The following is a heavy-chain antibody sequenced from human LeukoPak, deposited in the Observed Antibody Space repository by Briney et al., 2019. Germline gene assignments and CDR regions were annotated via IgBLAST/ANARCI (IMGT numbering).Heavy chain of an antibody. CDR2: IIPIFGTA. Sequence: SVKVSCKASGGTFSSYAIRWVRQAPGQGLEWMGGIIPIFGTANYAQKFQGRVTITTDESTSTAYMELSSLRSEDTAVYYCARDYLGYCSGGRCHGWLDYWGQGTLVTVSS. J-gene: IGHJ4*02. V-gene: IGHV1-69*05. CDR3: ARDYLGYCSGGRCHGWLDY. D-gene: IGHD2-15*01. CDR1: GGTFSSYA.